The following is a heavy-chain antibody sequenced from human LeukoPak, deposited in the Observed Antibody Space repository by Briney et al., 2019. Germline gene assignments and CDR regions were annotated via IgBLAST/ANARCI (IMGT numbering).Heavy chain of an antibody. J-gene: IGHJ4*02. V-gene: IGHV3-23*01. CDR2: ISGSGDYT. CDR1: AFIFSGHW. Sequence: GGSLRLSCEGSAFIFSGHWMNWVRQAPGKGLEWISGISGSGDYTYQPDSVKGRFTISRENSKNTLYLQMNSLRAEDTAVYYCAKGGSGYYVFDYWGQGTLVTVSS. CDR3: AKGGSGYYVFDY. D-gene: IGHD3-22*01.